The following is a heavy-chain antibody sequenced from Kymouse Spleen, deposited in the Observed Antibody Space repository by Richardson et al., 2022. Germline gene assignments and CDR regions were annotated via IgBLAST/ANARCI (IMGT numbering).Heavy chain of an antibody. D-gene: IGHD3-3*01. V-gene: IGHV4-34*01. CDR3: ARSGYYDFWSGYYPNWFDP. CDR2: INHSGST. Sequence: QVQLQQWGAGLLKPSETLSLTCAVYGGSFSGYYWSWIRQPPGKGLEWIGEINHSGSTNYNPSLKSRVTISVDTSKNQFSLKLSSVTAADTAVYYCARSGYYDFWSGYYPNWFDPWGQGTLVTVSS. J-gene: IGHJ5*02. CDR1: GGSFSGYY.